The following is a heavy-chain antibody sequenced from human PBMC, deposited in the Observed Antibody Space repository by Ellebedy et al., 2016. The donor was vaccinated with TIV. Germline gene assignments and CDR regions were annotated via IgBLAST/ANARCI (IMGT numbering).Heavy chain of an antibody. CDR3: ARGRGYNLESHFDY. CDR2: IIAIFGTT. CDR1: GGIFRSNA. V-gene: IGHV1-69*13. Sequence: ASVKVSXXASGGIFRSNAMSWVRQAPGRGLEWMGGIIAIFGTTNYAQKFQGRVTITADESTSTVYMELSSLRSEDTAVYYCARGRGYNLESHFDYWGQGTVVIVSS. J-gene: IGHJ4*02. D-gene: IGHD5-24*01.